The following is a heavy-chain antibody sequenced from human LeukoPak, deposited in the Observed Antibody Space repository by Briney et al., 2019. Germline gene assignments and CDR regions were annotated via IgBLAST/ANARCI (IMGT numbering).Heavy chain of an antibody. D-gene: IGHD3-16*01. V-gene: IGHV3-48*01. CDR1: GFTFSSYS. CDR2: ISSSSDPI. Sequence: GSLRLSCAASGFTFSSYSMNWVRQAPGKGLEWISYISSSSDPIYYADSVKGRFTISRDNAKNSLYLQMNSLRAEDTAVYYCARDKRFAIDYWGQGTLVTVSS. J-gene: IGHJ4*02. CDR3: ARDKRFAIDY.